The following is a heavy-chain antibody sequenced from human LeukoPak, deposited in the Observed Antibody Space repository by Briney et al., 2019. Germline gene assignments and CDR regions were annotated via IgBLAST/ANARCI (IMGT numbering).Heavy chain of an antibody. J-gene: IGHJ4*02. CDR2: IRYDGSNK. CDR1: GFTFSSYG. V-gene: IGHV3-30*02. D-gene: IGHD5-18*01. Sequence: GGSLRLSCAASGFTFSSYGMHWVRQAPGKGLEWVAFIRYDGSNKYYADSVKGRFTISRDNSKNTLYLQMNSLRAEDTAVYYCAKPGGRGYSYGYVDYWGQGTLVTVSS. CDR3: AKPGGRGYSYGYVDY.